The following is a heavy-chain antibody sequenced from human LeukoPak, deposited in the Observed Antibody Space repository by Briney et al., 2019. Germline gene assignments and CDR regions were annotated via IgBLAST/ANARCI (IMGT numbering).Heavy chain of an antibody. CDR2: IYYSGST. D-gene: IGHD6-13*01. CDR1: GGSISSYY. Sequence: PSETLSLTCTVSGGSISSYYWSWVRQPPGKGLEWIGYIYYSGSTNYNPSLKSRVAISVDTSKNQFSLKLSSVTAADTAVYYCARGIVAAGQYYFDYWGQGTLVTVSS. J-gene: IGHJ4*02. CDR3: ARGIVAAGQYYFDY. V-gene: IGHV4-59*08.